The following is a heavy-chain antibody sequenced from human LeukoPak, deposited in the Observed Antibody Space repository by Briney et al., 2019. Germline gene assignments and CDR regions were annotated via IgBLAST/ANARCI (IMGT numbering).Heavy chain of an antibody. CDR1: GGSISSGGYY. CDR2: IYYSGST. CDR3: ARGPYYDIMTGAADY. J-gene: IGHJ4*02. Sequence: SETLSLTCTVSGGSISSGGYYWSWIRQHPGKGLEWIGYIYYSGSTYYNPSLKSRVTISVDTSKNQFSLKLSSVTAADTAVYYCARGPYYDIMTGAADYWGQGTLVTVSS. V-gene: IGHV4-31*03. D-gene: IGHD3-9*01.